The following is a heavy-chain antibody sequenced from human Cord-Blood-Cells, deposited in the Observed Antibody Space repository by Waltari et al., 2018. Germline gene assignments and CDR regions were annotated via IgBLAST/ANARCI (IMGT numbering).Heavy chain of an antibody. CDR1: GFTFDYYA. J-gene: IGHJ4*02. CDR3: AKEALTDCSSTSCYSPFDY. V-gene: IGHV3-9*01. D-gene: IGHD2-2*01. CDR2: ISWNSGNI. Sequence: EVQLVESGGGLVQPGRSLRLSCAASGFTFDYYAMPWVRHAPGKGLGWVSGISWNSGNIGYADSVKGRFTISRDNAKNSLYLQMNSLRAEDTALYYCAKEALTDCSSTSCYSPFDYWGQGTLVTVSS.